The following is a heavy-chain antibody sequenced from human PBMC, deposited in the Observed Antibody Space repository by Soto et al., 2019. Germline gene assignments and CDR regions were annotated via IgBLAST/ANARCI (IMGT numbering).Heavy chain of an antibody. CDR2: IYWNDDK. J-gene: IGHJ4*02. Sequence: QITLKESGPTLVKPTQPLTLTCTFSGFSLSTSGVGVGWIRQPPGKALEGLALIYWNDDKGYSPSLKSRLTITKDTSKNQVVLTKTNMDPVDTATYYCARHPAIFGVVSPFDYWGQGTLVTVSS. CDR3: ARHPAIFGVVSPFDY. D-gene: IGHD3-3*01. CDR1: GFSLSTSGVG. V-gene: IGHV2-5*01.